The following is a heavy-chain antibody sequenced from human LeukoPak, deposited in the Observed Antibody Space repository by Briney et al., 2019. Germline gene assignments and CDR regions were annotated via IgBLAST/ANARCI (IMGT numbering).Heavy chain of an antibody. Sequence: GGSLRLSCAASGFTFSNYAMNWVRQAPGKGLEWVSGISGGGASRDYADSVKGRFTISRDNSKNTVLLQMDNLRAEDTAIYYCTKRSGVYSDNSGFFDYWGQGSLVTVSS. CDR3: TKRSGVYSDNSGFFDY. CDR2: ISGGGASR. J-gene: IGHJ4*02. D-gene: IGHD1-26*01. CDR1: GFTFSNYA. V-gene: IGHV3-23*01.